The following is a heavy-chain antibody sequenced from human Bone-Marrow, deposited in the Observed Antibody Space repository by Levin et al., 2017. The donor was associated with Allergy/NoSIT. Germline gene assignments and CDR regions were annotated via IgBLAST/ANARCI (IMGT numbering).Heavy chain of an antibody. Sequence: HPGGSLRLSCATSGFTFPITAMTWVRQAPGKGLDWVSTVSHIGGHTSYADSVKGRFTISRDNSNNTLYLQMTSLRAEDTATYYCAKTRYTNTGKYFYYMDVWGRGTTVTVSS. D-gene: IGHD4-11*01. CDR1: GFTFPITA. V-gene: IGHV3-23*01. CDR3: AKTRYTNTGKYFYYMDV. CDR2: VSHIGGHT. J-gene: IGHJ6*03.